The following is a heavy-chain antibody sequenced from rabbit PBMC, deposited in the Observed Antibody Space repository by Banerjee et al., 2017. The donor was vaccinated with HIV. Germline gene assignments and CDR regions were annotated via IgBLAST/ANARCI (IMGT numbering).Heavy chain of an antibody. CDR3: VRGVVAGVGWLDL. CDR1: GFSFSSDYY. V-gene: IGHV1S40*01. CDR2: IDGGNSDST. J-gene: IGHJ5*01. Sequence: QSLEESGGDLVKPGASLTLTCTASGFSFSSDYYMCWVRQAPGKGLEWIACIDGGNSDSTYYASWAKGRFTISKTSSTTVTLQMTSLTAADTATYFCVRGVVAGVGWLDLWGPGTLVTVS. D-gene: IGHD4-1*01.